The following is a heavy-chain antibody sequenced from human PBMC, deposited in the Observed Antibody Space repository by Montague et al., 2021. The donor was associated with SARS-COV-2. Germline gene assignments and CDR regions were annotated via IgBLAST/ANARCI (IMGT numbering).Heavy chain of an antibody. V-gene: IGHV4-59*12. Sequence: SETLSLTCTVAGGSISPYYWSWIRQSPGKGLECIGYTSYSGSTDYNPSLKSRVTISIDTSKNQFSLKLSSVTAADTAVYYCARWGEYYDSPYYYDALDVWGQGILVSVSS. D-gene: IGHD3-22*01. CDR1: GGSISPYY. CDR2: TSYSGST. CDR3: ARWGEYYDSPYYYDALDV. J-gene: IGHJ4*02.